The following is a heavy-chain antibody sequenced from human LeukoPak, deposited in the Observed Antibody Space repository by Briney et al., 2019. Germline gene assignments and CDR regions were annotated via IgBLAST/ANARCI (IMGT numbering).Heavy chain of an antibody. V-gene: IGHV4-59*11. D-gene: IGHD3-22*01. J-gene: IGHJ4*02. CDR1: GVSISSHY. Sequence: SETLSLTCAVSGVSISSHYWSWIRQPPGKGLEWIGCIYYSGSTNYNPSLKSRVTISVDTSKNRFSLKLSSVTAADTAVYYCASAGSSGYYYFDYWGQGTLVTVSS. CDR2: IYYSGST. CDR3: ASAGSSGYYYFDY.